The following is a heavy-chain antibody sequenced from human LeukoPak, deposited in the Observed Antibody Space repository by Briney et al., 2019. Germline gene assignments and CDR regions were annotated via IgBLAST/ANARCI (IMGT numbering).Heavy chain of an antibody. CDR1: GFTFSSYG. V-gene: IGHV3-30*02. J-gene: IGHJ4*02. CDR2: IRYDGSNK. CDR3: ACSRLTFSSSWLW. D-gene: IGHD6-13*01. Sequence: GGSLRLSCAASGFTFSSYGMHWVRQAPGKGLEWVAFIRYDGSNKYYADSVKGRFTISRDNSKNTLYLQMNSLRAEDTAVYYCACSRLTFSSSWLWWGQGALVTVSS.